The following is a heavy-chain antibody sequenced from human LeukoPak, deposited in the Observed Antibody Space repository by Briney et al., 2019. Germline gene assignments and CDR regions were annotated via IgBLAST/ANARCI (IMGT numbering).Heavy chain of an antibody. J-gene: IGHJ4*02. CDR2: ISYDGSNK. D-gene: IGHD3-3*01. Sequence: GGSPRLSCAASGFTFSSYAMHWVRQAPGKGLEWVAVISYDGSNKYYADSVKGRFTISRDNSKNTLYLQMNSLRAEDTAVYYCATLGGGDWGQGTLVTVSS. V-gene: IGHV3-30*04. CDR3: ATLGGGD. CDR1: GFTFSSYA.